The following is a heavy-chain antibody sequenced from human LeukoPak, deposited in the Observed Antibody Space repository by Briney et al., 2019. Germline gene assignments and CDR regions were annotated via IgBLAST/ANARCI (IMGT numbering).Heavy chain of an antibody. CDR1: GGSISSGDYW. D-gene: IGHD3-22*01. CDR3: ARPYYYDSRIDP. V-gene: IGHV4-30-4*01. CDR2: IYYSGST. J-gene: IGHJ5*02. Sequence: SQTLSLTWTVSGGSISSGDYWWSWIRQPPGKGLEWIAYIYYSGSTYYNPSLKSRVTMSADTSKNQLSLKLSSVTAADTAVYYCARPYYYDSRIDPWGQGILVTVSS.